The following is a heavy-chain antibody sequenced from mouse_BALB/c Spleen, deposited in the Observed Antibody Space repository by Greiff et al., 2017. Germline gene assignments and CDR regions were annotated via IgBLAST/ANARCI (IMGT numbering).Heavy chain of an antibody. D-gene: IGHD2-4*01. CDR2: ISDGGSYT. CDR1: GFTFSDYY. CDR3: ARDDEYDGGVMDY. J-gene: IGHJ4*01. V-gene: IGHV5-4*02. Sequence: EVQLVESGGGLVKPGGSLKLSCAASGFTFSDYYMYWVRQTPEKRLEWVATISDGGSYTYYPDSVKGRFTISRDNAKNNLYLQMSSLKSEDTAMYYCARDDEYDGGVMDYWGQGTSVTVSS.